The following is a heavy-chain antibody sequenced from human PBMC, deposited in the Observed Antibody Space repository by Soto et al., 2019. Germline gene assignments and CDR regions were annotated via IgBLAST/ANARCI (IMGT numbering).Heavy chain of an antibody. D-gene: IGHD4-17*01. CDR3: ARDLVTTSPGWFDP. CDR2: IYYSGGT. CDR1: GGSISSYY. J-gene: IGHJ5*02. Sequence: QVQLQESGPGLVKPSETLSLTCTVSGGSISSYYWSWIRQPPGKGLEWIGYIYYSGGTNYNPSLKSRVTISVDTSKNKFSLRLSSVTAADTAVYYCARDLVTTSPGWFDPWGQGTLVTVSS. V-gene: IGHV4-59*01.